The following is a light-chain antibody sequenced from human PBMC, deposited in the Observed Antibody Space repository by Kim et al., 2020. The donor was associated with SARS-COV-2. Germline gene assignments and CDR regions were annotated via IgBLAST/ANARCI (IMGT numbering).Light chain of an antibody. Sequence: SYELTQPPSVSVSPGQTARITCSGDALPKQYAYWYQQKPGQAPVLVIYKDSERPSGIPERFSGSSSGKTVTLTISGVQAEDEADYYCQSADSSGVVFGGG. CDR3: QSADSSGVV. J-gene: IGLJ2*01. V-gene: IGLV3-25*03. CDR1: ALPKQY. CDR2: KDS.